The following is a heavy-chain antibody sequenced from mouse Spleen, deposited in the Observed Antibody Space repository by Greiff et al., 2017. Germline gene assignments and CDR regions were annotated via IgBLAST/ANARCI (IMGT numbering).Heavy chain of an antibody. CDR1: GYSITSGYY. D-gene: IGHD1-1*01. V-gene: IGHV3-6*01. CDR2: ISYDGSN. CDR3: ASVINGWFVFDY. Sequence: DVQLQESGPGLVKPSQSLSLTCSVTGYSITSGYYWNWIRQFPGNKLEWMGYISYDGSNNYNPSLKNRISITRDTSKNQFFLKLNSVTTEDTATYYCASVINGWFVFDYWGQGTTLTVSS. J-gene: IGHJ2*01.